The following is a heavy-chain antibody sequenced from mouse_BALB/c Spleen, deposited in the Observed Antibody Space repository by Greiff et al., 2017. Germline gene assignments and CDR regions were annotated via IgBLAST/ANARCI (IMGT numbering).Heavy chain of an antibody. CDR2: ILPGSGST. V-gene: IGHV1-9*01. CDR1: GYTFSSYW. CDR3: AREDYDYDEGY. J-gene: IGHJ2*01. D-gene: IGHD2-4*01. Sequence: QVQLKESGAELMKPGASVKISCKATGYTFSSYWIEWVKQRPGHGLEWIGEILPGSGSTNYNEKFKGKATFTADTSSNTAYMQLSSLTSEDSAVYYCAREDYDYDEGYWGQGTTLTVSS.